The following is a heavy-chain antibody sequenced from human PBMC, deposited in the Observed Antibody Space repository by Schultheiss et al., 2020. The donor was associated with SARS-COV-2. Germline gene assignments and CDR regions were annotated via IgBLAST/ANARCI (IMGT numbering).Heavy chain of an antibody. V-gene: IGHV4-30-4*01. CDR2: IYYSGST. CDR1: GGSISSGDYY. D-gene: IGHD6-6*01. J-gene: IGHJ4*02. Sequence: SETLSLTCTVSGGSISSGDYYWSWIRQPPGKGLEWIGYIYYSGSTYYNPSLKSRVTISVDTSKNQFSLKLSSVTAADTAVYYCARASIAARLLPFDYWGQGTLVTVSS. CDR3: ARASIAARLLPFDY.